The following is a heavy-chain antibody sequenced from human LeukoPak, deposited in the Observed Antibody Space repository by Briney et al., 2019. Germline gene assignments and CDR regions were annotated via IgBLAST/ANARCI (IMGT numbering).Heavy chain of an antibody. V-gene: IGHV4-38-2*01. CDR2: LYHPDSS. CDR3: ARQYDSYFYYYLDL. D-gene: IGHD2-2*01. Sequence: SETLALTCAVSGYPLHNAYYLVWIRQPPGEWLEWIGSLYHPDSSYYNPSLKIRVTTSVDTSRNQSSLKLSLVTAADTAVYYCARQYDSYFYYYLDLWGTGTTVTVSS. CDR1: GYPLHNAYY. J-gene: IGHJ6*03.